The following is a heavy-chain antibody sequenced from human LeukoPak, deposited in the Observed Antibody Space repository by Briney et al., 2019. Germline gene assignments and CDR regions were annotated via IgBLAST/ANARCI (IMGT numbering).Heavy chain of an antibody. CDR1: GFTFVNYA. D-gene: IGHD6-19*01. Sequence: GGSLRLSCATSGFTFVNYAIHWVRQAPGKGLEWVAVISYDGSNEYYAESVKGRFTISRDSSKNTLYLQMNSLKTEDTAVYYCARTSRQWLTRHGFDIWGQGTMVTVSS. J-gene: IGHJ3*02. CDR2: ISYDGSNE. V-gene: IGHV3-30*04. CDR3: ARTSRQWLTRHGFDI.